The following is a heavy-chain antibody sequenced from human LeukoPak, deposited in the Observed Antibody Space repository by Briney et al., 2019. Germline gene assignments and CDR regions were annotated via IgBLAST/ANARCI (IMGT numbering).Heavy chain of an antibody. Sequence: SETLSLTCTASGGSISSYYWSWIRQPPGKGLEWIGYIYYSGSTNYNPSPKSRVTISVDTSKNQFSLKLSSVTAADTAVYYCARGGIAAAGTIWGQGTLVTVSS. CDR2: IYYSGST. D-gene: IGHD6-13*01. CDR3: ARGGIAAAGTI. V-gene: IGHV4-59*01. CDR1: GGSISSYY. J-gene: IGHJ4*02.